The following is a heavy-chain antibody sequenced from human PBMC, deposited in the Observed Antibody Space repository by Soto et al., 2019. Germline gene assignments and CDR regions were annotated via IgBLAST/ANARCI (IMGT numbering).Heavy chain of an antibody. Sequence: GASVKVSCKASGFTFTSSAVQWVRQARGQRLEWIGWIVVGSGNTNYAQKFQERVTITRDMSTSTAYMELSSLRSEDTAVYYCAAARNYCTNGVCRAYYYYGMDVWGQGTTVTVSS. D-gene: IGHD2-8*01. CDR3: AAARNYCTNGVCRAYYYYGMDV. J-gene: IGHJ6*02. CDR1: GFTFTSSA. V-gene: IGHV1-58*01. CDR2: IVVGSGNT.